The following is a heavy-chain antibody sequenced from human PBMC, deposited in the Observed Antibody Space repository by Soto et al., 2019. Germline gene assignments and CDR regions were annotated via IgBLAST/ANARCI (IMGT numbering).Heavy chain of an antibody. CDR3: AREVGHMDV. V-gene: IGHV1-18*04. Sequence: QVQLVQSGAEVKKPGASVKGSCKASGYPFTTYGTTRVRQAPGQGLEWMGWVSPYNGDTTYAQKVPGRVTMTTDTSTRTAYLELRSLRSDDTAVYYCAREVGHMDVWGQGTTVTVSS. CDR2: VSPYNGDT. D-gene: IGHD2-2*01. CDR1: GYPFTTYG. J-gene: IGHJ6*01.